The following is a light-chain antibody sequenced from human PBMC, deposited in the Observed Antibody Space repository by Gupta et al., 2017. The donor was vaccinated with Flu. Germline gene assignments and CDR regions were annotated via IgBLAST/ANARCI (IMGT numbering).Light chain of an antibody. CDR1: QSVDRY. J-gene: IGKJ1*01. CDR3: QQRVGWEWT. CDR2: DAF. Sequence: EVALTQSPVTLSLSPGERATVSCRASQSVDRYLNWYQQKPGQVPRLPIYDAFKRATGIPARFSGSGSGTDFTLTISSLEPEDSAVYYCQQRVGWEWTFGQGTKVEIK. V-gene: IGKV3-11*01.